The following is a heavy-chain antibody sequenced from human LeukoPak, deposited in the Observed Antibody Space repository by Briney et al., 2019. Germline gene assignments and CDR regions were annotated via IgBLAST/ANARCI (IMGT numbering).Heavy chain of an antibody. D-gene: IGHD6-13*01. CDR2: IYYSGST. J-gene: IGHJ4*02. V-gene: IGHV4-39*07. CDR1: GGSISSSSYY. CDR3: ARYSSSCSSHFDY. Sequence: SETLSLTCTVSGGSISSSSYYWGWIRQPPGKGLEWIGSIYYSGSTYYNPSLKSRVTISVDTSKNQFSLKLSSVTAADTAVYYCARYSSSCSSHFDYWGQGTLVTVSS.